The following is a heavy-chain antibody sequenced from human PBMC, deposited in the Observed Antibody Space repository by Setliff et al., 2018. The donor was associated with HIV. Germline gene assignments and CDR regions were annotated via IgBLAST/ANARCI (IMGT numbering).Heavy chain of an antibody. CDR1: GGSISGSSYY. D-gene: IGHD3-22*01. CDR2: VYHSGST. CDR3: ARDMTNYYDRSGSFGWLAP. Sequence: PSETLSLTCSVSGGSISGSSYYWGWIRQPPGKGLEWIGSVYHSGSTYYNPSLKSRVTISVDKSKNQFSVKLRSVTAADTAVYYCARDMTNYYDRSGSFGWLAPWGQGTPVTV. V-gene: IGHV4-39*07. J-gene: IGHJ5*02.